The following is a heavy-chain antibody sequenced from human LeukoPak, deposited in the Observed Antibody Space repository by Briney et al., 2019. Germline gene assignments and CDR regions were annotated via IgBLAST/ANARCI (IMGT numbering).Heavy chain of an antibody. J-gene: IGHJ3*02. Sequence: SETLSLTCAVYGVSFSGYYWSWIRQPPGKGLEWIGYIYHSGSTYYNPSLKSRVTISIDRSKNQFSLKLSSVTAADTAVYYCARGENGAAFDIWGQGTMVTVSS. CDR1: GVSFSGYY. V-gene: IGHV4-34*01. CDR2: IYHSGST. D-gene: IGHD2-8*01. CDR3: ARGENGAAFDI.